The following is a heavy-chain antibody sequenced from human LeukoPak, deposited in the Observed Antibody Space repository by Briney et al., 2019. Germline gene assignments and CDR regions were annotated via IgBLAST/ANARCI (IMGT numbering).Heavy chain of an antibody. Sequence: SETLSLTCTVSGGSISSGGYYWSWIRQPPGKGLEWIGYIYHSGSTYYNPSLKSRVTISVDRSKNQFSLKLSSVTAADTAVYYCARGTIGAEDYMDVWGKGTTVTVSS. J-gene: IGHJ6*03. CDR1: GGSISSGGYY. CDR2: IYHSGST. V-gene: IGHV4-30-2*01. CDR3: ARGTIGAEDYMDV. D-gene: IGHD3-3*01.